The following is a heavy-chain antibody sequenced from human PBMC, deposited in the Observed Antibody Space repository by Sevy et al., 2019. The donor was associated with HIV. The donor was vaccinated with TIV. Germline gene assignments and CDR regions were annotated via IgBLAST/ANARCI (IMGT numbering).Heavy chain of an antibody. CDR3: AKDGYSGSYRPNYFDY. CDR1: GFTFSSYA. D-gene: IGHD1-26*01. V-gene: IGHV3-23*01. J-gene: IGHJ4*02. CDR2: ISGSGGST. Sequence: GGSLRLSCAASGFTFSSYAMSWVRQAPGKGLEWVSAISGSGGSTYYADSVKGRFTISRDNSKNTLYLQMNSLRAEDRAVYYCAKDGYSGSYRPNYFDYWGQGTLVTVSS.